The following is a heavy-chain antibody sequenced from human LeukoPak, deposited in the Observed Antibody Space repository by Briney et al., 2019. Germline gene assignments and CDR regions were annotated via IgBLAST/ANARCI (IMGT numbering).Heavy chain of an antibody. V-gene: IGHV3-23*01. D-gene: IGHD1-26*01. J-gene: IGHJ5*02. Sequence: GGSLRLSCAASGFTFNNYAMAWVRQAPETGLEWVSSITDNGFNTYYADTVKGRFTISRDNSKNTLYLHMNSLRAEDTALYYCAKGLRGNYDHWGQGTLVTVSS. CDR3: AKGLRGNYDH. CDR2: ITDNGFNT. CDR1: GFTFNNYA.